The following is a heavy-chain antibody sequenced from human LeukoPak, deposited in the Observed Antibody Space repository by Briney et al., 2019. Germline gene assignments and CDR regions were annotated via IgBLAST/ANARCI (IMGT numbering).Heavy chain of an antibody. CDR1: GFTFSSYA. Sequence: PGGSLRLSCAASGFTFSSYAMSWVRQAPGKGLEWVSAISGSGGSTYYADSVKGRFTISRDNSKNTLYLQMNSLRAEDTAVYYCAKDSYYYDSSGYYLPRWFDPWGQGTLVTVSS. CDR3: AKDSYYYDSSGYYLPRWFDP. CDR2: ISGSGGST. V-gene: IGHV3-23*01. J-gene: IGHJ5*02. D-gene: IGHD3-22*01.